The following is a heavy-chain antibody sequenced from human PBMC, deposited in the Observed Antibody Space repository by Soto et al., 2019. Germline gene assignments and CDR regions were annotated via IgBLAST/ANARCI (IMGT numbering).Heavy chain of an antibody. Sequence: QVQLVQSGAEVKKPGSSVKVSCKASGGTFSSYAISWVRQAPGQGLEWMGGIIPIFGTANYAQKFQGRVTSPEDESKSTAYMELRSLRSEDTAVYYCARHVPAAGYYYGMDVWGQETTVTVSS. CDR1: GGTFSSYA. CDR3: ARHVPAAGYYYGMDV. J-gene: IGHJ6*02. CDR2: IIPIFGTA. D-gene: IGHD2-2*01. V-gene: IGHV1-69*12.